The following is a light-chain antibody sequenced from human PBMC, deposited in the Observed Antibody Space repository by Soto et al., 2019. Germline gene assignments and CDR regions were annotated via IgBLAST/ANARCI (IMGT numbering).Light chain of an antibody. CDR2: GAS. J-gene: IGKJ4*01. V-gene: IGKV3-15*01. CDR1: ESINQN. CDR3: QQYNTWPLT. Sequence: ETVMTQSPATLSVSPGVGATLSCRATESINQNLAWYQQKPGQAPRLLIHGASYRATGIPDRFSGRGSGTEFTLAISRLQSEDFAVYYCQQYNTWPLTFGGGTKVEIK.